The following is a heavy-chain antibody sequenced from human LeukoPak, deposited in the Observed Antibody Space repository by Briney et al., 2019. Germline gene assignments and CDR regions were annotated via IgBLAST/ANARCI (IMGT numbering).Heavy chain of an antibody. J-gene: IGHJ4*02. CDR3: ARDNNWNHPLDY. Sequence: GASVKVSCKASGNFLSTHDINWVRQATGQGLEWMGWMNPNSGNTGYAQKFQGRVTMTRNTSISTAYMELSSLRSEDTAVYYCARDNNWNHPLDYWGQGTLVTVSS. V-gene: IGHV1-8*01. D-gene: IGHD1-14*01. CDR1: GNFLSTHD. CDR2: MNPNSGNT.